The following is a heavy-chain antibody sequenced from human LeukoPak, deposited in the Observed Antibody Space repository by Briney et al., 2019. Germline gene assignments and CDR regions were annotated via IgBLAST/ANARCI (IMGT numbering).Heavy chain of an antibody. CDR2: IYYSKNT. CDR1: GGSISISSDY. D-gene: IGHD5-18*01. J-gene: IGHJ4*02. Sequence: SETLSLTCTVSGGSISISSDYWGWIRQPPGKGLEWIGSIYYSKNTYYNPSLKSRVTISADTSKNQFSLTLGSVSATDTAVYYCVSPRGFSYGYFDYWGQGTLVTVSS. V-gene: IGHV4-39*01. CDR3: VSPRGFSYGYFDY.